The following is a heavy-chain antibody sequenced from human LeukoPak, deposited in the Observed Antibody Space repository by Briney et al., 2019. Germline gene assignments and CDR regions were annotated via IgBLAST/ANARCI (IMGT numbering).Heavy chain of an antibody. J-gene: IGHJ3*02. CDR1: GDCVSSNSAA. CDR2: TYYRSKWYN. CDR3: AREVQGIVVAGENAFDI. V-gene: IGHV6-1*01. Sequence: SQTLSLTCAISGDCVSSNSAAWNWIRQSPSRGLEWQGRTYYRSKWYNDYAVSVKSRLTINTDTSKNQFSLQLNSVTPEDTAVYYCAREVQGIVVAGENAFDIWGQGAMVTVSS. D-gene: IGHD6-19*01.